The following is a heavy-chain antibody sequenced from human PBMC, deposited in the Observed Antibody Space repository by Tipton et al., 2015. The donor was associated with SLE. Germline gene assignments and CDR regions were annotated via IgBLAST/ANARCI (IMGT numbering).Heavy chain of an antibody. D-gene: IGHD6-19*01. CDR1: GYTFTSYG. Sequence: GPEVKKPGASVKVSCKASGYTFTSYGISWVRQAPGQGLEWMGWISAYNGNTNYAQKLQGRVTMTTDTSTSTAYTELRSLRSDDTAVYYCARDIAVAGEGAFDIWGQGTMVTVSS. CDR2: ISAYNGNT. V-gene: IGHV1-18*01. J-gene: IGHJ3*02. CDR3: ARDIAVAGEGAFDI.